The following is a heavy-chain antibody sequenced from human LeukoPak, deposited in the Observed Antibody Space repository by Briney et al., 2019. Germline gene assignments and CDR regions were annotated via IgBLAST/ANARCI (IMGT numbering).Heavy chain of an antibody. V-gene: IGHV4-34*01. D-gene: IGHD1-26*01. J-gene: IGHJ3*02. CDR2: INHSGST. CDR3: ARVQWELLPGRAFDI. CDR1: GGSFSGYY. Sequence: SETLSLTCAVYGGSFSGYYWSWIRQPPGKGLEWIGEINHSGSTNYNPSLKSRVTISVDTSKNQFSLKLSSVTAADTAVYYCARVQWELLPGRAFDIWGQGTMVTVSS.